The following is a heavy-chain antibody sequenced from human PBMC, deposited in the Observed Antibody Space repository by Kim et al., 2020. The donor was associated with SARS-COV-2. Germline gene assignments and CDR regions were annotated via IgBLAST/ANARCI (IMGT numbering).Heavy chain of an antibody. CDR2: IYHSGST. V-gene: IGHV4-38-2*02. J-gene: IGHJ6*02. CDR1: GYSISSGYY. CDR3: ARERIYYGMDV. Sequence: SETLSLTCTVSGYSISSGYYWGWIRQPPGKGLEWIGSIYHSGSTYYNPSLKSRVTISVDTSKNQFSLKLSSVTAADTAVYYCARERIYYGMDVWGQGTTVTVSS.